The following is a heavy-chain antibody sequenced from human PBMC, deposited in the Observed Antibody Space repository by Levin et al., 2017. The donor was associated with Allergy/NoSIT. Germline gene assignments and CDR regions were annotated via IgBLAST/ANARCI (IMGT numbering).Heavy chain of an antibody. CDR1: GFTFTNAW. J-gene: IGHJ1*01. CDR3: LATYGD. CDR2: IKSISDGGTT. Sequence: GESLKISCAASGFTFTNAWMSWVRQAPGKGLEWVGRIKSISDGGTTDYAAPVKGRFTISRDDSKNTVYLQMNSLKTEDTAVYYCLATYGDWGQGTLVTVSS. D-gene: IGHD4-17*01. V-gene: IGHV3-15*01.